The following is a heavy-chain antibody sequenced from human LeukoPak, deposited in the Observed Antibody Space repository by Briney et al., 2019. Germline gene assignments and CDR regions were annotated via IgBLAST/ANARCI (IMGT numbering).Heavy chain of an antibody. CDR2: INPSGGST. CDR3: ARDQKSLCSGGSCYEGDLDY. CDR1: GGTFSSYA. D-gene: IGHD2-15*01. V-gene: IGHV1-46*01. Sequence: ASVKVSCKASGGTFSSYAISWVRQAPGQGLEWMEIINPSGGSTSYAQKFQGRVTMTRDMSTSTVYMELSSLRSEDTAVYYCARDQKSLCSGGSCYEGDLDYWGQGTLVTVSS. J-gene: IGHJ4*02.